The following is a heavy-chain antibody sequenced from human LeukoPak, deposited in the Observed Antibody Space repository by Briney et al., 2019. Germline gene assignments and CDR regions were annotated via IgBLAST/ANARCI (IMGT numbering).Heavy chain of an antibody. J-gene: IGHJ2*01. CDR2: IYSGGGT. V-gene: IGHV3-53*05. D-gene: IGHD6-19*01. CDR3: ARDGASGRVKFDL. CDR1: DFTVSTDH. Sequence: PGGSLRLSCAASDFTVSTDHMSWVRQAPGKGLEWVSVIYSGGGTYYADSVKGRFTISRDTSKNTLYLQMNSLRTDDTAVYYCARDGASGRVKFDLWGRGTLVTVSS.